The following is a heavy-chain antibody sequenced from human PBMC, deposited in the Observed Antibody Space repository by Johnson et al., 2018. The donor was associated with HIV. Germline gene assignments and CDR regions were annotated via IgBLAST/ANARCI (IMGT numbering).Heavy chain of an antibody. Sequence: VQLVESGGGVVQPGRSLRLSCAASGFTFSSYAMHWVRQAPGKGLVWVSRINSDGSSTICADSVKGRFTVSRDNAKNTLYLQMNSLRDEDTAVYYCVREGPSERAGFDIWGQGTMVTVSS. J-gene: IGHJ3*02. V-gene: IGHV3-74*01. CDR2: INSDGSST. CDR3: VREGPSERAGFDI. CDR1: GFTFSSYA.